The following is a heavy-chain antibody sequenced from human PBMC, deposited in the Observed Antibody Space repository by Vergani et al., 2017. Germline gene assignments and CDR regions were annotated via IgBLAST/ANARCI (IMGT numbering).Heavy chain of an antibody. CDR2: ISSSGSTI. CDR3: TAAITMIVERGYFDY. V-gene: IGHV3-11*01. J-gene: IGHJ4*02. Sequence: VQLVESGGGLVKPGGSLRLSCAASGFTFSDYYMSWIRQAPGKGLELVSYISSSGSTIYYADYVKGRFTISRDNAKNSLYLQMNSLRAEYTAVYYCTAAITMIVERGYFDYWGQGSLVSVSS. D-gene: IGHD3-22*01. CDR1: GFTFSDYY.